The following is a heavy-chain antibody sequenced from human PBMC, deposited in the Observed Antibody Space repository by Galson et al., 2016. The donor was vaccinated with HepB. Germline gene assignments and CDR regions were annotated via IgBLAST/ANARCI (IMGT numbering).Heavy chain of an antibody. J-gene: IGHJ3*01. CDR3: ARDLTALTYYYHKSGYLPV. Sequence: SLRLSCAASGFTFGTYSMHWIRQAPGEGLQWVSLISGDRANAYYADSVKGRFTIARDNSKTKLYLQMNSLRAEDTAVYYCARDLTALTYYYHKSGYLPVWGQGTMVTVSS. CDR2: ISGDRANA. V-gene: IGHV3-23*03. D-gene: IGHD3-22*01. CDR1: GFTFGTYS.